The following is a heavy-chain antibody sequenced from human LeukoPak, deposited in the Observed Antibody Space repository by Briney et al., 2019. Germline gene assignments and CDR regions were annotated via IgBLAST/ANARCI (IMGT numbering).Heavy chain of an antibody. CDR3: ARGRYYGSGKGYFDY. J-gene: IGHJ4*02. CDR1: GGSISSYY. D-gene: IGHD3-10*01. Sequence: SETLSLTCTVSGGSISSYYWSWIRQPPGKGLEWIGEINHSGSTNYNPSLKSRVTISVDTSKNQFSLKLSSVTAADTAVYYCARGRYYGSGKGYFDYWGQGTLVTVSS. CDR2: INHSGST. V-gene: IGHV4-34*01.